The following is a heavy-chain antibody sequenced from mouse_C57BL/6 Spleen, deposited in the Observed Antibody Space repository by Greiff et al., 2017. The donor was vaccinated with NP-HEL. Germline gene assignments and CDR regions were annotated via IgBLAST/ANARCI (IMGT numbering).Heavy chain of an antibody. J-gene: IGHJ2*01. V-gene: IGHV1-80*01. CDR2: IYPGDGDT. CDR1: GYAFSSYW. CDR3: ARRGRTTVDFDY. D-gene: IGHD1-1*01. Sequence: QVQLQQSGAELVKPGASVKISCKASGYAFSSYWMNWVKQRPGKGLEWIGQIYPGDGDTNYNGKFKGKATLTADKSSSTAYMQLSSLTSEDSAVYFCARRGRTTVDFDYWGQGTTLTVSS.